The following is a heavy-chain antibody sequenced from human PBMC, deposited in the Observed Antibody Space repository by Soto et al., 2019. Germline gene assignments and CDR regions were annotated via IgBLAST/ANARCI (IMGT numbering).Heavy chain of an antibody. CDR3: VQSRCGGDCLQIYSSHSYYGVDV. V-gene: IGHV2-5*02. CDR1: GLSLRTTGVG. Sequence: QITLKESGPTLVKPTQTLTLTCTFSGLSLRTTGVGVGWVRQPPGKALEWLALLYWDDDKSYSPCLKSRLTITKDTSEKQVVHTMTNRDTVDTATYYCVQSRCGGDCLQIYSSHSYYGVDVWGQCTTVPVSS. CDR2: LYWDDDK. J-gene: IGHJ6*02. D-gene: IGHD2-21*02.